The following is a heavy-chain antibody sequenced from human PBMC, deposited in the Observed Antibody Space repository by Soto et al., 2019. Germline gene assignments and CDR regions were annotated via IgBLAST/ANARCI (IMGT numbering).Heavy chain of an antibody. CDR1: GYTFTGYY. V-gene: IGHV1-2*02. Sequence: SPKGDCKAFGYTFTGYYMHCRRQKPRKGLEWMGWINPNSGGTNYAQKFQGRVTMTEDTSTDTAYMELSSLRSEDTAVYYCATDRRIVGATTWGWGWFDPWGQGTLVTVSS. D-gene: IGHD1-26*01. CDR3: ATDRRIVGATTWGWGWFDP. CDR2: INPNSGGT. J-gene: IGHJ5*02.